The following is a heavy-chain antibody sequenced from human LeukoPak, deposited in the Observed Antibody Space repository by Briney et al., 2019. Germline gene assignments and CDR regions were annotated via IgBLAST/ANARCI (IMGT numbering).Heavy chain of an antibody. CDR3: ASTYYDILTGPGRFDP. CDR1: GGSISSYY. D-gene: IGHD3-9*01. J-gene: IGHJ5*02. Sequence: SETLSLTCTVSGGSISSYYWSWIRQPAGKGLEWIGRIYTSGSTNYNPSLKSRVTMSVDTSKNQFSLKLSSVTAADTAVYYCASTYYDILTGPGRFDPWGQGTLVTVSP. V-gene: IGHV4-4*07. CDR2: IYTSGST.